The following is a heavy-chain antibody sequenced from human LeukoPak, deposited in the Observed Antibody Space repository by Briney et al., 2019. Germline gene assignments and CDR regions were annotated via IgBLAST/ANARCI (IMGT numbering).Heavy chain of an antibody. CDR3: ASRAIGWYRDGNWFDP. V-gene: IGHV3-48*04. Sequence: GGSPRLSCAASGFPFSTYSMNWVRQAPGKGLEWLAYIRGDSDTIHYADSVKGRFTVSRDNAKNSLYLQINSLRAEDTAIYYCASRAIGWYRDGNWFDPWGQGTLVTVSS. CDR2: IRGDSDTI. J-gene: IGHJ5*02. D-gene: IGHD6-19*01. CDR1: GFPFSTYS.